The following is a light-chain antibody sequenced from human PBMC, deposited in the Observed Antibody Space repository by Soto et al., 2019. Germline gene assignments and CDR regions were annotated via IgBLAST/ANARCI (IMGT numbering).Light chain of an antibody. CDR3: EQYNHWRLT. CDR2: AAS. CDR1: QGLGTN. Sequence: EVVTTQSPATLSVSPGERATLSCRASQGLGTNLAWYQQKPGHAPRLLIYAASTRATGVPGRFSGSGSGTEFTLSISSVQSEDFGVYYCEQYNHWRLTVGGGTKVEIX. V-gene: IGKV3-15*01. J-gene: IGKJ4*01.